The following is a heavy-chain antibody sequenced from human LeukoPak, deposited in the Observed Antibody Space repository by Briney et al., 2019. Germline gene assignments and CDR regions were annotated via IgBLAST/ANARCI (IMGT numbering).Heavy chain of an antibody. CDR1: GFTVSSSY. Sequence: GGSLRLSCEASGFTVSSSYMSWVRQAPGKGLDWVSVIYSGGSGGNTYYADSVKGRFTISRDTSKNTVSLQMNSLRVEDTAMYYCTRDQMNYWGQGTLVTVSS. V-gene: IGHV3-53*01. CDR2: IYSGGSGGNT. D-gene: IGHD5-24*01. J-gene: IGHJ4*02. CDR3: TRDQMNY.